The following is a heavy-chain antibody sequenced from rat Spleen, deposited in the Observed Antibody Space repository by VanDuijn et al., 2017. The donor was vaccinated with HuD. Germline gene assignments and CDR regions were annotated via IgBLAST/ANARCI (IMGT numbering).Heavy chain of an antibody. CDR1: GFIFSDYN. Sequence: EVHLVESGGGLVQPGRSLKLSCAASGFIFSDYNMAWVRQAPTKGLEWVATISYDGSSTYYRDSVKGRFTISRDNAKSTLYLQMNSLRSEDTATYYCARHTRVWWFAYWGQGTLVTVSS. D-gene: IGHD1-11*01. J-gene: IGHJ3*01. CDR3: ARHTRVWWFAY. V-gene: IGHV5-7*01. CDR2: ISYDGSST.